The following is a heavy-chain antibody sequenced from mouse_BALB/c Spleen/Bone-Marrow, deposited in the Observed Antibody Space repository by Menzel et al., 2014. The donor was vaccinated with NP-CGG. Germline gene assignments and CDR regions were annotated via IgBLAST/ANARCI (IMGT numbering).Heavy chain of an antibody. V-gene: IGHV14-3*02. CDR3: ASYYHGSSSFAY. CDR1: GFNIKDTY. Sequence: VQLKQSGAELVKPGASVKLSCTASGFNIKDTYMHWVKQRPEQGLEWTGRIDPANGNTKYDPKFQGKATITADTSSNTAYLQLSSLTSEDTAVYYCASYYHGSSSFAYWGQGTLVTVSA. J-gene: IGHJ3*01. D-gene: IGHD1-1*01. CDR2: IDPANGNT.